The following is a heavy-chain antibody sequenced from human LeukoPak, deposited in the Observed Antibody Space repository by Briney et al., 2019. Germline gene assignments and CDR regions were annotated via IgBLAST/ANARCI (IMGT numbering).Heavy chain of an antibody. Sequence: GGSLRLSCAASGFTFCSYGMHWVRQAPGKGLEWVAVISYDGSNKYYADSVKGRFTISRDNSKNTLYLQMNSLRAEDTAVYYCSKAGSSTSCYSLDYWGQGTLVTVSS. CDR2: ISYDGSNK. V-gene: IGHV3-30*18. D-gene: IGHD2-2*02. CDR1: GFTFCSYG. CDR3: SKAGSSTSCYSLDY. J-gene: IGHJ4*02.